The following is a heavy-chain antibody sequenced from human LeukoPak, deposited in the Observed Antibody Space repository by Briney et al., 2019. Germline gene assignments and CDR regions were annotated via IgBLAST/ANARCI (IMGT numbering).Heavy chain of an antibody. CDR2: ISYDGSNK. CDR3: AKDSNFDWLLNY. D-gene: IGHD3-9*01. CDR1: GFTFSSYG. Sequence: GGSLRLSCAASGFTFSSYGMHWVRQAPGEGLEWVAVISYDGSNKYYADSVKGRFTISRDNSKNTLYLQMNSLRAEDTAVYYCAKDSNFDWLLNYWGQGTLVTVSS. V-gene: IGHV3-30*18. J-gene: IGHJ4*02.